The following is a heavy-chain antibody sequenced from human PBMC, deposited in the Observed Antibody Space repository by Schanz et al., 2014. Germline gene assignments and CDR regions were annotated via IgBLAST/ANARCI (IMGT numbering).Heavy chain of an antibody. CDR1: GFNFSNYD. Sequence: VQLLESGGGVVQPGRSLRLSCAASGFNFSNYDIHWVRQAPGKGLEWVSITYSGGSTYYADSVKGRFTISRDNSKNTLYLLMNSLRAEDTAVYYCAKHVRSLTGNDYWGQGTLVTVSS. V-gene: IGHV3-66*04. D-gene: IGHD3-9*01. CDR3: AKHVRSLTGNDY. J-gene: IGHJ4*02. CDR2: TYSGGST.